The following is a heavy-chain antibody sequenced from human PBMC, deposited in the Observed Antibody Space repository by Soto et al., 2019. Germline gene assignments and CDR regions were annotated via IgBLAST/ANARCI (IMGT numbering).Heavy chain of an antibody. V-gene: IGHV4-34*06. CDR2: INHIGIT. Sequence: QVQVQQWGAGLVKPSETLSLTCAVDGGSFNGFYWSWIRQPPGKGLEWIGEINHIGITHYNPSVKSRVSISFDRSENNLSLKLASVTAADTAVYYCTRGYAENWHTPHYWGLGTLVTVSS. J-gene: IGHJ4*02. CDR1: GGSFNGFY. D-gene: IGHD5-12*01. CDR3: TRGYAENWHTPHY.